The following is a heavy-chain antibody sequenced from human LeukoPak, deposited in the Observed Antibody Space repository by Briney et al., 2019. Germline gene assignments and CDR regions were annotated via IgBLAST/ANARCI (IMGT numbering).Heavy chain of an antibody. V-gene: IGHV4-61*08. CDR3: AAEYRGYYDSSGSFDY. D-gene: IGHD3-22*01. CDR1: GGSISSGDYY. J-gene: IGHJ4*02. CDR2: IYYSGST. Sequence: PSQTLSLTCTVSGGSISSGDYYWSWIRQPPGKGLEWIGYIYYSGSTNYNPSLKSRVTISVDTSKNQFSLKLSSVTAADTAVYYCAAEYRGYYDSSGSFDYWGQGTLVTVSS.